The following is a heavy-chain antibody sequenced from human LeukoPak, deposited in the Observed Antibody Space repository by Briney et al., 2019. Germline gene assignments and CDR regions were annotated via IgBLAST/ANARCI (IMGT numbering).Heavy chain of an antibody. CDR3: ARSYSVGGGDY. D-gene: IGHD3-10*01. CDR2: ISYDGSNK. Sequence: GGSLRLSCAASGFTFSSYGMHWVRQAPGKGLEWVAVISYDGSNKYYADSVKGRFTISRDNSKNTLYLQMNSLRAEDTAVYYCARSYSVGGGDYWGQGTLVTVSS. CDR1: GFTFSSYG. V-gene: IGHV3-30*19. J-gene: IGHJ4*02.